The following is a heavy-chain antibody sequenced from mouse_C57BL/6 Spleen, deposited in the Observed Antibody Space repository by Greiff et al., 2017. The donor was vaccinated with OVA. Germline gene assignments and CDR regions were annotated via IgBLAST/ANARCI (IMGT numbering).Heavy chain of an antibody. J-gene: IGHJ4*01. V-gene: IGHV1-82*01. CDR2: IYPGDGDT. Sequence: QVQLKQSGPELVKPGASVKISCKASGYAFSSSWMNWVKQRPGKGLEWIGRIYPGDGDTNYNGKFKGEATLTADKSSSTAYMQLSSLTSEDSAVYFCARSFYDYAMDYWGQGTSVTDSS. CDR1: GYAFSSSW. CDR3: ARSFYDYAMDY. D-gene: IGHD2-3*01.